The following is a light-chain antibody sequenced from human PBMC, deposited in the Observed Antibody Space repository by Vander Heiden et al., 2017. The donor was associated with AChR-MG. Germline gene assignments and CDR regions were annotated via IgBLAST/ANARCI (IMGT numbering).Light chain of an antibody. J-gene: IGKJ2*03. CDR3: QQYNNWPPRS. Sequence: EIVMPQSLAPLSAPPGDRAPLSCRASQSVSSSLAWYQQKPGQAPRLLIYGASTRATGIPARFSGSGSGTEFTLTISSLQSEDFAVYYCQQYNNWPPRSFGQGTKLEIK. CDR1: QSVSSS. V-gene: IGKV3-15*01. CDR2: GAS.